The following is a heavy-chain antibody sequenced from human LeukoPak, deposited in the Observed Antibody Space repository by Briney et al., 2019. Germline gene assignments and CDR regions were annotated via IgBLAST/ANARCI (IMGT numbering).Heavy chain of an antibody. CDR2: ISGSGGST. V-gene: IGHV3-23*01. CDR1: GFTFSSYA. J-gene: IGHJ3*02. D-gene: IGHD3-3*01. CDR3: AKDMGYDFWAFDI. Sequence: GGSLRLSCAASGFTFSSYAMSWVRQAPGKGLEWVSAISGSGGSTYYADSVKGRFTISRDNSKNTLYLQMNSLRAGDTAVYYCAKDMGYDFWAFDIWGQGTMVTVSS.